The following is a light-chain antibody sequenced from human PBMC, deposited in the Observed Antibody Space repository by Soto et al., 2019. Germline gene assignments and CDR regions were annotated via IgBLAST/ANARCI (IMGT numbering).Light chain of an antibody. CDR1: SSDVGGFHY. Sequence: ALTQPASVSGSPGQSITISCTGTSSDVGGFHYVSWYQQHPGKAPKLMIYEVSKRPSGVPDRFSGSKSGNTASLTVSGLQAEDEADYYCSSYAGSNNYVFGTGTKVTVL. CDR3: SSYAGSNNYV. V-gene: IGLV2-8*01. CDR2: EVS. J-gene: IGLJ1*01.